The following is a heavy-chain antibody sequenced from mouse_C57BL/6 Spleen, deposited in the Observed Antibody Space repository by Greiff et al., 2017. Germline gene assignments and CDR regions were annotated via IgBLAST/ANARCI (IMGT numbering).Heavy chain of an antibody. CDR2: ISYDGSN. J-gene: IGHJ4*01. CDR1: GYSITSGYY. V-gene: IGHV3-6*01. Sequence: EVQLVESGPGLVKPSQSLSLTCSVTGYSITSGYYWNWIRQFPGNKLEWMGYISYDGSNNYNPSLKNRISITRDTSKNQFFLKLNSVTTEDTATYYCARAPISYAMDYWGQGTSVTVSS. CDR3: ARAPISYAMDY.